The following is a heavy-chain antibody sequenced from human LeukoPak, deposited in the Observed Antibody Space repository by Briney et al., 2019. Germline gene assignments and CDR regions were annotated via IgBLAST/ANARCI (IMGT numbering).Heavy chain of an antibody. CDR2: ISVYNDNT. J-gene: IGHJ6*02. CDR1: GYTFTTYG. CDR3: ARGVSSWYYGMDV. D-gene: IGHD6-13*01. Sequence: ASVKVFCKASGYTFTTYGINWVRQAPGQGLEWMGWISVYNDNTYYTQKLQGRVTMTTDTSTSTAYMELGSLISDDTAVYYCARGVSSWYYGMDVWGQGTTVIVSS. V-gene: IGHV1-18*01.